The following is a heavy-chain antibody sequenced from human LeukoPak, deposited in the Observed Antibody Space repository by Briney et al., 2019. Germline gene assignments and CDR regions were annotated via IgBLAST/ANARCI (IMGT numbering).Heavy chain of an antibody. CDR2: INPKSGGT. CDR1: GYTFTGYY. Sequence: GASVKVSCKASGYTFTGYYMHWVRQAPGQGLEWMGWINPKSGGTNYAQKCQGRVTMTRDTSISTAYMELSRLRSDDTAVYYCARDSPVAYAFDIWGQGTMVTVSS. CDR3: ARDSPVAYAFDI. J-gene: IGHJ3*02. V-gene: IGHV1-2*02.